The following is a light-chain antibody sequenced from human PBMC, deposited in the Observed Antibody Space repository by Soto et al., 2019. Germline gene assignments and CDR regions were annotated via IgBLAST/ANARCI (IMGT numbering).Light chain of an antibody. CDR1: QSVLYSSNNKNY. CDR3: QHRVT. CDR2: WAS. J-gene: IGKJ4*01. Sequence: DIVMTQSPDSLAVSLGERATINCKSSQSVLYSSNNKNYLAWYQKKPGQPPKLLIYWASTRESGVPDRFSGSGSGTDFTLTINSLQAEDVAVYYCQHRVTFGGGTKVEIK. V-gene: IGKV4-1*01.